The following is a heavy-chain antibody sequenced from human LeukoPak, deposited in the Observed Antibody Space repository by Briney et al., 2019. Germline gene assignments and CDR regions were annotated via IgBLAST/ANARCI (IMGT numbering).Heavy chain of an antibody. Sequence: GGSLRLSCAASGVTFCSYSMNWVREAPGKGLEWVSYISSSSSTIYYADSVKGRFTISRDNAKNTLYLQMNSLRAEDTAVYYCAREGLVLRALVNWGQKTQGTVS. CDR3: AREGLVLRALVN. CDR2: ISSSSSTI. CDR1: GVTFCSYS. D-gene: IGHD3-22*01. V-gene: IGHV3-48*04. J-gene: IGHJ4*02.